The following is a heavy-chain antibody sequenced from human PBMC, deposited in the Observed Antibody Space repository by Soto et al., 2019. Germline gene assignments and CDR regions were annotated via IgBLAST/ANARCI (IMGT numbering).Heavy chain of an antibody. CDR3: ARDSPNFGITGSYFDY. D-gene: IGHD1-20*01. CDR1: GFTFSSYA. CDR2: ISYDGSNK. Sequence: GGSLRLSCAASGFTFSSYAMHWVRQAPGKGLEWVAVISYDGSNKYYADSVKGRFTISRDNSKNTLYLQMNSLRAEDTAVYYCARDSPNFGITGSYFDYWGQGTLVTVSS. J-gene: IGHJ4*02. V-gene: IGHV3-30-3*01.